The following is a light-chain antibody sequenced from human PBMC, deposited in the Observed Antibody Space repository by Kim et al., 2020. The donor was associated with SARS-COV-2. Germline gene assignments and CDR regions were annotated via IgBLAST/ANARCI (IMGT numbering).Light chain of an antibody. CDR3: QQYHSRPPWM. J-gene: IGKJ1*01. CDR2: DAS. V-gene: IGKV3-15*01. Sequence: SPGDRATLSCRTSEDVRGDLAWYQQRPGQAPRLLIYDASTRATDIPARISGSGSGTEFTLTITSLQSEDFSIYYCQQYHSRPPWMFGQGTKVDIK. CDR1: EDVRGD.